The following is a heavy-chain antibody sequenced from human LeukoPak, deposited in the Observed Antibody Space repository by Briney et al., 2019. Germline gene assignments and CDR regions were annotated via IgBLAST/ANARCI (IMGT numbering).Heavy chain of an antibody. Sequence: PGGSLRLSCAASGFTFSSYGMHWVRQAPGKGLEWVAVISRDVNHKYYVDLVKGRFTISRDNSKNTLHLQMNTLTTEDTAVYYCAKRRLEDSGTYGGGFDFWGQGTMVTVSS. CDR2: ISRDVNHK. V-gene: IGHV3-30*18. CDR3: AKRRLEDSGTYGGGFDF. CDR1: GFTFSSYG. D-gene: IGHD4-23*01. J-gene: IGHJ3*01.